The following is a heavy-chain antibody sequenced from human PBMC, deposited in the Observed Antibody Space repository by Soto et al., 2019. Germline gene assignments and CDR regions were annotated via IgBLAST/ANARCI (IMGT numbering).Heavy chain of an antibody. CDR2: ISYDGSNK. CDR1: GFTFRSDG. Sequence: QVQLVESGGGVVQPGRSLRLSCAASGFTFRSDGMHRVRQAPGKRLEWVAVISYDGSNKYYADSVKGRFTISRDNSKNTLYPQMNSLRAEDTAVYYCAKDGVDTTFESIWGQGTMVTVSS. J-gene: IGHJ3*02. V-gene: IGHV3-30*18. CDR3: AKDGVDTTFESI. D-gene: IGHD3-10*02.